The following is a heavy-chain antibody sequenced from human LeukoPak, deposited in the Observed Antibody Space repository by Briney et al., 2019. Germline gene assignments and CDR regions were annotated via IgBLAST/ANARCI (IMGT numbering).Heavy chain of an antibody. Sequence: PGGSLRLSRAASGFTFSSYAMHWVRQAPGKGLEWVAVISYDGSNKYYADSVKGRFTISRDNSKNTLYLQMNSLRAEDTAVYYCARVRDEAAIDAFDIRGQGTMVTVSS. CDR1: GFTFSSYA. CDR2: ISYDGSNK. CDR3: ARVRDEAAIDAFDI. J-gene: IGHJ3*02. D-gene: IGHD2-2*01. V-gene: IGHV3-30-3*01.